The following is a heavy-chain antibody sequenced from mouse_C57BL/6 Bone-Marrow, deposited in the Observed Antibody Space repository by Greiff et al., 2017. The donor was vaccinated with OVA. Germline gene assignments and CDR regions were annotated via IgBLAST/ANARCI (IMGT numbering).Heavy chain of an antibody. D-gene: IGHD2-12*01. V-gene: IGHV1-81*01. J-gene: IGHJ4*01. CDR3: ASSERYQGAMDY. Sequence: QVQLKQSGAELARPGASVKLSCKASGYTFTSYGISWVKQRTGQGLEWIGEIYPRSGNTYYNEKFKGKATLTADKSSSTAYMELRSLTSEDSAVYFCASSERYQGAMDYWGQGTSVTVSS. CDR1: GYTFTSYG. CDR2: IYPRSGNT.